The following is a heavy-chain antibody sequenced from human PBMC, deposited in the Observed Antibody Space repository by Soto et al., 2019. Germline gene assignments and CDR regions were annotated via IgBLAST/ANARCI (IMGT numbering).Heavy chain of an antibody. D-gene: IGHD1-1*01. J-gene: IGHJ4*02. CDR3: AREVEYGRVH. Sequence: ASVKVSCKASGGTFSSYAIRWVRQAPGQGLEWMGGIIPIFGTANYAQKFQGSVTITADESTSTAYMELSSLRSEDTAVYSCAREVEYGRVHWGQGTLVTVSS. V-gene: IGHV1-69*13. CDR1: GGTFSSYA. CDR2: IIPIFGTA.